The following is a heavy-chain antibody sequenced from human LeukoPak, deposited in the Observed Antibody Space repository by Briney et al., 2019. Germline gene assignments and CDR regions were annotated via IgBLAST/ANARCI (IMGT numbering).Heavy chain of an antibody. V-gene: IGHV4-59*12. CDR1: GGSISSYY. Sequence: SETLSLTCTVSGGSISSYYWSWIRQPPGKGLEWIGYIYYSGSTNYNPSLKSRVTISVDTSKNQFSLKLRAVTAADTAVYYCAREGLRSLDSRWYWTFDYWGQGTLVTVSS. J-gene: IGHJ4*02. CDR3: AREGLRSLDSRWYWTFDY. D-gene: IGHD6-13*01. CDR2: IYYSGST.